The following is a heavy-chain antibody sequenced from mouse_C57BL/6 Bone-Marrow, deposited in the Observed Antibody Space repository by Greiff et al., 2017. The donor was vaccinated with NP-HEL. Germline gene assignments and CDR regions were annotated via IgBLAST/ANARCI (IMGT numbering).Heavy chain of an antibody. CDR2: IHPSGSDT. CDR1: GYTFTSYW. J-gene: IGHJ2*01. Sequence: QVQLQQSGAELAKPGASVKVSCKASGYTFTSYWMRWVKQRPGQGLEWIGRIHPSGSDTNYNQKFKGKATLTADKSSSTAYMQLSSLTSEDSAVYYCAISGYWGQGTTLTVSS. CDR3: AISGY. V-gene: IGHV1-74*01. D-gene: IGHD3-1*01.